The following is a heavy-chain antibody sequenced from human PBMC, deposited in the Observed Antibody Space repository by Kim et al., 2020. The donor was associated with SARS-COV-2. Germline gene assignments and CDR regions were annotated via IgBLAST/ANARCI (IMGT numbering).Heavy chain of an antibody. CDR2: INHSGST. CDR1: GGSFSGYY. Sequence: SETLSLTCAVYGGSFSGYYWSWIRQPPGKGLEWIGEINHSGSTNYNPSLKSRVTISVDTSKNQFSLKLSSVTAADTAVYYCAITVVTQGYWFDPWGQGTLVTVSS. CDR3: AITVVTQGYWFDP. J-gene: IGHJ5*02. D-gene: IGHD2-21*02. V-gene: IGHV4-34*01.